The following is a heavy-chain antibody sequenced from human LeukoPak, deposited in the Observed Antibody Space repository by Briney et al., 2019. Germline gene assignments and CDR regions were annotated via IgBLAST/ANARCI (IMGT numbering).Heavy chain of an antibody. J-gene: IGHJ4*02. CDR1: GYSFPNYW. D-gene: IGHD5-18*01. V-gene: IGHV5-51*01. CDR2: IYPDDSDT. Sequence: GASLKISCKGSGYSFPNYWIGWMRQQPGKGLEWMGIIYPDDSDTRYSPSFQGQVTISADKSISTAYLQWSSLRASDTAIYYCARSWVSGYGTVLDYWGQGTLVTVSS. CDR3: ARSWVSGYGTVLDY.